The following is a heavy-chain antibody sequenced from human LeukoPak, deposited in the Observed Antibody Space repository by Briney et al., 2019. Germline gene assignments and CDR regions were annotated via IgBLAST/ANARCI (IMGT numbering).Heavy chain of an antibody. CDR2: INPDGTVT. V-gene: IGHV3-74*01. CDR1: GFTFSSYW. D-gene: IGHD6-19*01. J-gene: IGHJ2*01. CDR3: VRDSPSGFFDL. Sequence: GGSLRLSCAASGFTFSSYWMHWVRQAPGKGLVWVSPINPDGTVTTYADSVKGRFTISRDNAKNALYLQMNSLRVEDTAVYYCVRDSPSGFFDLWGRGTLVTVSS.